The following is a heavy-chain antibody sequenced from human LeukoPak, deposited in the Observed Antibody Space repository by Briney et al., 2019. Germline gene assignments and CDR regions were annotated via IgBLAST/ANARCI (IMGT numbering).Heavy chain of an antibody. J-gene: IGHJ4*02. D-gene: IGHD3-10*01. Sequence: KPGASVKVSCTASGTGFTMHWVRQAPRQRLEWMGWITVANGDTGYSREFLARVTITRDTSASTVYMELSSLSSEDTAVYYCARKGYFASGSYHFDYWGQGTLVTVSS. V-gene: IGHV1-3*01. CDR3: ARKGYFASGSYHFDY. CDR2: ITVANGDT. CDR1: GTGFT.